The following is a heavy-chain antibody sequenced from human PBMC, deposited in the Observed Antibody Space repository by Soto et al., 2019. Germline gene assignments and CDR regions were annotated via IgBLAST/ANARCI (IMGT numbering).Heavy chain of an antibody. CDR2: ILYSGTT. CDR3: ARDGGPLYCGMDV. J-gene: IGHJ6*02. CDR1: GDSINRDDYY. V-gene: IGHV4-30-4*01. D-gene: IGHD3-10*01. Sequence: QVQLQESGPGLVKPSQTLSLTCTVSGDSINRDDYYWSWIRQTPGKGLEWIGYILYSGTTHYNPSLKSRVIISQDTSKNQFSLNLTSVTAADTAVYYCARDGGPLYCGMDVWGQGTTVTVSS.